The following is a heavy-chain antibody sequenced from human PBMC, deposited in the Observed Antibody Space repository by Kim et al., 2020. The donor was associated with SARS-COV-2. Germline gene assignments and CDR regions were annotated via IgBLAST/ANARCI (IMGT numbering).Heavy chain of an antibody. CDR1: GGSISSDDSC. D-gene: IGHD3-10*01. CDR3: ARVRVRMVRGVPYMDV. Sequence: SETLSLTCTVSGGSISSDDSCWTWIRQHPGKGLEWIAYICYSGGTYYNPSLKSRISISVDTSKNQFSLKLTSMTAADTAMYFCARVRVRMVRGVPYMDVWGKGTTVGVSS. V-gene: IGHV4-31*03. J-gene: IGHJ6*03. CDR2: ICYSGGT.